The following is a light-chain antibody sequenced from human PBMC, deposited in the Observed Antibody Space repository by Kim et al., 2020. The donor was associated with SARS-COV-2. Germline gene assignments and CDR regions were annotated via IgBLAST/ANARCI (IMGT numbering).Light chain of an antibody. J-gene: IGLJ2*01. CDR2: DVS. V-gene: IGLV2-14*04. CDR3: SLYTTSSSLG. CDR1: SSDVGGYNY. Sequence: GQSIAISCIGTSSDVGGYNYVSWYQQHPGKAPKLMIYDVSKRPSGVSNRFSGSKSGNTASLTVSGLQTEDEGDYYCSLYTTSSSLGFGGGTQLTVL.